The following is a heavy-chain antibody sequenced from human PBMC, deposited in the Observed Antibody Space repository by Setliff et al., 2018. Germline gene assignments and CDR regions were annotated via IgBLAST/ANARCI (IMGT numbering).Heavy chain of an antibody. CDR1: VVTIGGNNYYY. Sequence: PSETLSLTCSLSVVTIGGNNYYYWAWIRQPPGKGLEWIGTISYSGGVFYNPSLKSRVAISADTSKNQFSLKLTSVTAADTAVYYCARDQWVRSPPLYFSYSMDVWGQGTTVTVSS. CDR3: ARDQWVRSPPLYFSYSMDV. CDR2: ISYSGGV. V-gene: IGHV4-39*07. J-gene: IGHJ6*02. D-gene: IGHD5-12*01.